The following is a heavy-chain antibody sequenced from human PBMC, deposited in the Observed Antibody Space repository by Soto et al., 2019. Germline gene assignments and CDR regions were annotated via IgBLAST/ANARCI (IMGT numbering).Heavy chain of an antibody. Sequence: GESLKISCQGSGYSFAVYWITWVRQKPGKGLEWMGRIDPSDSQTYYSPSFRGHVTIPVTKSITTVFLQWSSLRASDTAMYYCARQIYDSDTGPNFQYYFDSWGQGTPVTVSS. CDR2: IDPSDSQT. D-gene: IGHD3-22*01. CDR3: ARQIYDSDTGPNFQYYFDS. CDR1: GYSFAVYW. J-gene: IGHJ4*02. V-gene: IGHV5-10-1*01.